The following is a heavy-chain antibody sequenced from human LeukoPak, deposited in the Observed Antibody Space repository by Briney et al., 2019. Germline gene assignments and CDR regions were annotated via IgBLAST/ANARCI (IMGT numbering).Heavy chain of an antibody. Sequence: GGSLRLSCAASGFTFSNYAMSWVRQAPGKGLDWVSAVSGRDTSTYYTDSVKGRFTISRDNSKNTLYLQMNSLSAEDTAIYYCAKWGDYDVLTGYYDSDYWGQGTLVTVSS. V-gene: IGHV3-23*01. D-gene: IGHD3-9*01. CDR2: VSGRDTST. CDR3: AKWGDYDVLTGYYDSDY. CDR1: GFTFSNYA. J-gene: IGHJ4*02.